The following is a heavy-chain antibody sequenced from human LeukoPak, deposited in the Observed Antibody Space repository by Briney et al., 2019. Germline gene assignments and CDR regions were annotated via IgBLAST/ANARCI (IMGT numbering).Heavy chain of an antibody. CDR2: IYTSGST. CDR1: GGSISSGSYY. D-gene: IGHD2-15*01. Sequence: SETLSLTCTVSGGSISSGSYYWSWIRQPAGKGLEWIGRIYTSGSTNYNPSLKSRVTISVDTSKNQLSLRLTSLTAADTAVYYCARGVRYCSGGSCYSLYYFDYWGQGTLVTASS. V-gene: IGHV4-61*02. J-gene: IGHJ4*02. CDR3: ARGVRYCSGGSCYSLYYFDY.